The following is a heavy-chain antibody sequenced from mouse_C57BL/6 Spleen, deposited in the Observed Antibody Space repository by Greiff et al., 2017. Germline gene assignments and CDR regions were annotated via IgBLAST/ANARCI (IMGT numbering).Heavy chain of an antibody. V-gene: IGHV1-20*01. CDR2: INPYNGDT. CDR1: GYSFTGYF. J-gene: IGHJ3*01. CDR3: AREDYYGSSYGWFAY. D-gene: IGHD1-1*01. Sequence: VQLQQSGPELVKPGDSVKISCKASGYSFTGYFMNWVMQSHGKSLEWIGRINPYNGDTFYNQKFKGKATLTVDKSSSTAHMELRSLTSEDSAVYYCAREDYYGSSYGWFAYWGQGTLVTVSA.